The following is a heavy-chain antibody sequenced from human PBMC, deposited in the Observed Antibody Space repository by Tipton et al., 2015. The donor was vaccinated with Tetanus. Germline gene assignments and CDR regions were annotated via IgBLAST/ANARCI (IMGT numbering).Heavy chain of an antibody. D-gene: IGHD3-22*01. CDR2: IIPIFGTI. V-gene: IGHV1-69*06. Sequence: QLVQSGAEVKRPGSSVKVSCKTSGGSFSTYITSWVRQAPGQGLEWMGGIIPIFGTITYAQKFKGRVTITADKSTNTAYMELSSLTSEDTAVYYCARSRGGTRVYYAIAFWGQGTQVIVSS. CDR3: ARSRGGTRVYYAIAF. CDR1: GGSFSTYI. J-gene: IGHJ4*02.